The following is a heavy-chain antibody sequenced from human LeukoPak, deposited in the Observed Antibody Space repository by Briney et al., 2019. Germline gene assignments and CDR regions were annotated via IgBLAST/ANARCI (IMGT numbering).Heavy chain of an antibody. CDR2: ITSSSSTI. D-gene: IGHD3-3*01. V-gene: IGHV3-48*02. Sequence: GGSLRLSCAASGFTFSSYTMNWVCQAPGKGLEWVSYITSSSSTIYYADSVQGRFTISRDNAKNSLYLQMNSLRDEDTAVYYCARERLRFLEWLENWFDPWGQGTLVTVSS. J-gene: IGHJ5*02. CDR1: GFTFSSYT. CDR3: ARERLRFLEWLENWFDP.